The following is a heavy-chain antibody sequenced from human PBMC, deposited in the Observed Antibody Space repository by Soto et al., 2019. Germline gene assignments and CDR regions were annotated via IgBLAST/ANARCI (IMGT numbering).Heavy chain of an antibody. V-gene: IGHV4-4*07. J-gene: IGHJ5*02. Sequence: ESLSRTCTVSVGSISSYYWSWIRQPAGKGLEWIGRIYTSGSTNYNPSLKSRVTMSVDTSKSQFSLKLSSVTAADTAVYYCARVSRLADLNLWGQGTLVTVSS. CDR3: ARVSRLADLNL. CDR2: IYTSGST. CDR1: VGSISSYY.